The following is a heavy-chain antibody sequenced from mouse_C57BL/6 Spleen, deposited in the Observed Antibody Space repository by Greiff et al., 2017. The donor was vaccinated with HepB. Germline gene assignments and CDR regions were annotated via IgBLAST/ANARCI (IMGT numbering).Heavy chain of an antibody. CDR3: ARWLCSSGDSYYFDD. J-gene: IGHJ2*01. CDR1: GYAFTNYL. D-gene: IGHD3-2*02. Sequence: VHLVESGAELVRPGTSVKVSCKASGYAFTNYLIEWVKQRPGQGLEWIGVINPGSGGNNYNEKFKGKATLTADKSSSTAYMQLSSLTSEDAAVYFCARWLCSSGDSYYFDDWGQGTTLTVSS. CDR2: INPGSGGN. V-gene: IGHV1-54*01.